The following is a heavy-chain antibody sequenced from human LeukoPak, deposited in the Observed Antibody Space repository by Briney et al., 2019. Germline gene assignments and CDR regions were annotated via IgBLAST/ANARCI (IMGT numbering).Heavy chain of an antibody. CDR2: INPDGRDT. J-gene: IGHJ1*01. D-gene: IGHD2-21*02. CDR1: GFTFSDHY. Sequence: GGSLRLSCAASGFTFSDHYMDWVRQAPGKGLEWVAHINPDGRDTYYVDSVKGRFTISRDNAQNSMYLQMNSLRVEDTAVYYCTSWGDTTAEYFQRWGQGTLVTVSS. V-gene: IGHV3-7*01. CDR3: TSWGDTTAEYFQR.